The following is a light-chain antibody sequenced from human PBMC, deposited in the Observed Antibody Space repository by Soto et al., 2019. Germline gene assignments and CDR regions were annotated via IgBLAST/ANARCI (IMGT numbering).Light chain of an antibody. Sequence: DIQMTQSPSTLSASVGDRVTIACRASQSISSWLAWYQQKPGKAPKLRIYDASSLESGVPSRFSGSGSGTEFTLTISSLQPGDFATYYCQQYNSYSGTFGQGTKLEIK. CDR3: QQYNSYSGT. J-gene: IGKJ2*01. CDR2: DAS. V-gene: IGKV1-5*01. CDR1: QSISSW.